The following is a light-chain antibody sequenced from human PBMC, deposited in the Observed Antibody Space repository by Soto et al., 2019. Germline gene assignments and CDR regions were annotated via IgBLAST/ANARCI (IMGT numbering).Light chain of an antibody. V-gene: IGKV3-11*01. CDR1: QSVNNY. CDR2: DTS. J-gene: IGKJ1*01. Sequence: EIVLTQSPATLSLSPGERATLSCRASQSVNNYLAWYQQTPGQAPRLLIYDTSDRASGIPARFSGSGSVTDFTLTISTLEPADFAVFYCQQRSVWPWTFGQGTKVDIK. CDR3: QQRSVWPWT.